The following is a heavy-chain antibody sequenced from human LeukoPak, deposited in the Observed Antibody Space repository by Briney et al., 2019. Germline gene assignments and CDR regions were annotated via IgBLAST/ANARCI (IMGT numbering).Heavy chain of an antibody. J-gene: IGHJ4*02. Sequence: GPSVKVSCKASGGTFSSYAISWVRRAPGQGLEWMGGIIPIFGTANYAQKFQGRVTITADKSTSTAYMELSSLRSEDTAVYYCARAEQWLAWGYFDYWGQGTLVTVSS. V-gene: IGHV1-69*06. CDR1: GGTFSSYA. CDR3: ARAEQWLAWGYFDY. D-gene: IGHD6-19*01. CDR2: IIPIFGTA.